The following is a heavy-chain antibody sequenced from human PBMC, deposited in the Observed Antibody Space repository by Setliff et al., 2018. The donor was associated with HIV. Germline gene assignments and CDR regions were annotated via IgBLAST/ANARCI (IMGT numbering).Heavy chain of an antibody. CDR1: GFTFTNYY. J-gene: IGHJ6*03. Sequence: GGSLRLSCAASGFTFTNYYMSWVRQAPGKGLEWVAYIWYDGINKYYADSVKGRFTVSRDNSKNTVSLQMNSLRAEDTAVYYCAKDHTQWLPPYYWYYYMDVWGKGTTVTVSS. V-gene: IGHV3-30*02. CDR3: AKDHTQWLPPYYWYYYMDV. D-gene: IGHD6-19*01. CDR2: IWYDGINK.